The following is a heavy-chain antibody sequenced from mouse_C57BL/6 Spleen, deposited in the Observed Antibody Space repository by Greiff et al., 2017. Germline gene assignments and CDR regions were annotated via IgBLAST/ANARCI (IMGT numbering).Heavy chain of an antibody. Sequence: EVQLVESGGGLVKPGGSLKLSCAASGFTFSSYAMSWVRQTPEQRLEWVATISDGGSYTYYPDNVKGRFTISRDNAKNNLYLQMSHLKSEDTAMYYCAQIYYGNFHYFDYWGQGTTLTVSS. CDR3: AQIYYGNFHYFDY. CDR2: ISDGGSYT. CDR1: GFTFSSYA. V-gene: IGHV5-4*01. J-gene: IGHJ2*01. D-gene: IGHD2-1*01.